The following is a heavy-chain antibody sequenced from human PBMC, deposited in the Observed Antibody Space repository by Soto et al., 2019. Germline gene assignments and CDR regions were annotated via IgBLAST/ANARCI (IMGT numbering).Heavy chain of an antibody. CDR2: ISSTTNYI. CDR3: ARGAEDLTSIFDY. CDR1: GFTFTRYS. J-gene: IGHJ4*02. Sequence: EVQLVESGGGLVKPGGSLRLSCAASGFTFTRYSMNWVRQAPGKGLEWVSSISSTTNYIYYGDSMKGRFTISRDNAKKSLYLEMNSLRAEDTAVYYCARGAEDLTSIFDYWGQGTLVTVSS. V-gene: IGHV3-21*01.